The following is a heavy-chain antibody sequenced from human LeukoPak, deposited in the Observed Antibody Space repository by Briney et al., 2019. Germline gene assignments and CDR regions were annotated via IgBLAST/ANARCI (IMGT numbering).Heavy chain of an antibody. Sequence: SETLSLTCTVSGGSISRSSYYWGWIRQPPGKGLEWIGSIYYSGSTYYNPSLKSRVTISVDTSKNQFSLKLSSVTAADTAVYYCARQKYYYGSGSFFTRDYWGQGTLVTVSS. CDR2: IYYSGST. CDR3: ARQKYYYGSGSFFTRDY. CDR1: GGSISRSSYY. D-gene: IGHD3-10*01. J-gene: IGHJ4*02. V-gene: IGHV4-39*01.